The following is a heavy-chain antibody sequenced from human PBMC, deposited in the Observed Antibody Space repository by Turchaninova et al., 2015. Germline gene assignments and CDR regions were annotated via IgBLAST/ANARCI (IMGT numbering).Heavy chain of an antibody. J-gene: IGHJ4*02. D-gene: IGHD5-18*01. CDR2: IYHSGST. V-gene: IGHV4-38-2*01. CDR1: GYSISSGYY. CDR3: ARHEGGYNYGLLDY. Sequence: QVQLQESGPGLVKPSETLSLTCAVSGYSISSGYYWGWLRQPPGKGLEWIGSIYHSGSTYYSPSLKCRVNISIDTSKNRFSLKLSSVTAADTAVYYCARHEGGYNYGLLDYWGQGTLVTVSS.